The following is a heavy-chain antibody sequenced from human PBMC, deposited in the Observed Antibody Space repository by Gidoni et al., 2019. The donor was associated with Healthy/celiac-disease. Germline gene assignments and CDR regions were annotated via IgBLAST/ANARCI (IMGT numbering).Heavy chain of an antibody. CDR3: TTDLESSGYYYKRNDY. D-gene: IGHD3-22*01. J-gene: IGHJ4*02. CDR2: IKDKTDGGTT. V-gene: IGHV3-15*07. CDR1: GFTFSNAW. Sequence: EVQLVESGGGLVKPGGSLRLPCADSGFTFSNAWMNWVRQAPRKGLEWVGRIKDKTDGGTTDYAAPVKGRFTISRDDSKNTLYLQMNSLKTEDTAVYYCTTDLESSGYYYKRNDYWGQGTLVTVSS.